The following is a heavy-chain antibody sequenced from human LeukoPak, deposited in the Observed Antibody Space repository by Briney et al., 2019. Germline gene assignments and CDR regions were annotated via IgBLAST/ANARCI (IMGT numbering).Heavy chain of an antibody. J-gene: IGHJ4*02. D-gene: IGHD5-12*01. Sequence: SETLSLTRIVPGGSIISYFWNWIREPLGEGLEWIGHVYYSGSTNYSPSLNSRVTISVDTYKEQFSLKLTSVTAADTADYYCARMYGYTYGPDYWGQGTLVTVSS. CDR1: GGSIISYF. CDR2: VYYSGST. V-gene: IGHV4-59*01. CDR3: ARMYGYTYGPDY.